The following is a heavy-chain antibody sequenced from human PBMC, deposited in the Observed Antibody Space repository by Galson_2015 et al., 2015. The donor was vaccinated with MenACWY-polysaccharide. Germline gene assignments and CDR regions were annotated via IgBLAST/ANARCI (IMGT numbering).Heavy chain of an antibody. J-gene: IGHJ6*02. Sequence: SLRLSCAASGFTFSTYAMHWVRQAPGKGLEWVTVISYDGSNKYYADSVKGRFTISRDSSQNPFYLQMSSLRADDTAVYYCAREYCSRTTCFGMDVWGQGTTVTVFS. CDR1: GFTFSTYA. CDR2: ISYDGSNK. D-gene: IGHD2-2*01. CDR3: AREYCSRTTCFGMDV. V-gene: IGHV3-30*04.